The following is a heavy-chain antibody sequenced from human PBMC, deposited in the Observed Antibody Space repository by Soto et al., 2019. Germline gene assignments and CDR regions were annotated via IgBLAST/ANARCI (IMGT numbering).Heavy chain of an antibody. CDR3: ARTTTAYYYYYGMDV. V-gene: IGHV1-18*01. CDR1: GYTFTSYG. Sequence: ASVKVSCKASGYTFTSYGISWVLQAPGQGREWMGWISAYNGNTNYAQKLQGRVTMTTDTSTSTAYMELRSLRCDDTAVYYCARTTTAYYYYYGMDVWGQGTTVTVSS. J-gene: IGHJ6*02. D-gene: IGHD4-17*01. CDR2: ISAYNGNT.